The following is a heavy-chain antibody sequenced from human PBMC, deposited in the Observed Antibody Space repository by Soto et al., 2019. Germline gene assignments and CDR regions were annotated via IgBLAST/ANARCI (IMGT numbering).Heavy chain of an antibody. Sequence: SETLSLTCTVSGGSISSGGYYWSWIRQHPGKGLEWIGYIYYSGSTYYNPSLKSRVTISVDTSKNQFSLKLSSVTAADTAVYYCARAGDFWSGYQSTNWFDPWGQGTLVTVSS. J-gene: IGHJ5*02. D-gene: IGHD3-3*01. CDR1: GGSISSGGYY. CDR3: ARAGDFWSGYQSTNWFDP. V-gene: IGHV4-31*03. CDR2: IYYSGST.